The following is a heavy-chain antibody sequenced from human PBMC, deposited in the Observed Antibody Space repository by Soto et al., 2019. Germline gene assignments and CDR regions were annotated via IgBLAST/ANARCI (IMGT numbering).Heavy chain of an antibody. CDR3: ATPYYEYVWGSYIDAFDI. D-gene: IGHD3-16*01. CDR1: GGSISSGGYF. Sequence: PSETLSLTCAVSGGSISSGGYFWSWIRQPPGKGLEGIGYIYHSGSTYYNPSLKSRVTFSVDRSNIQFSLKLSAVTAADTAVYYCATPYYEYVWGSYIDAFDIWGQGTMVTVSS. CDR2: IYHSGST. J-gene: IGHJ3*02. V-gene: IGHV4-30-2*01.